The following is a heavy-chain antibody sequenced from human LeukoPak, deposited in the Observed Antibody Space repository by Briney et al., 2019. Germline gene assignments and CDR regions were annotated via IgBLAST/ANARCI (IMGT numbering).Heavy chain of an antibody. CDR1: GYTFTSYD. CDR3: ATPLVTRWGAFDI. J-gene: IGHJ3*02. Sequence: ASVKVSCKASGYTFTSYDINWVRQATGQGLEWMGWMNPNSGNTGYAQKFQGRVTMTRNTSISTAYMELSSLRSEDTAVYYCATPLVTRWGAFDIWGPGTMVTVSS. V-gene: IGHV1-8*01. CDR2: MNPNSGNT. D-gene: IGHD3-16*02.